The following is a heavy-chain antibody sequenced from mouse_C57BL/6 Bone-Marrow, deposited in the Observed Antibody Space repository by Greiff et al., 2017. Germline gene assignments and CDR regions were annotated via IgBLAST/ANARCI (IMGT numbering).Heavy chain of an antibody. CDR1: GFSLTSYG. CDR2: IWSGGST. CDR3: ASLSKNDYFDY. J-gene: IGHJ2*01. V-gene: IGHV2-2*01. Sequence: QVQLKQSGPGLVQPSQSLSITCTVSGFSLTSYGVHWVRQSPGKGLEWLGVIWSGGSTDYNAAFISRLSISKDNSKSQAFFKMNSLQAADNAIYYYASLSKNDYFDYWGQGTTLTVSS.